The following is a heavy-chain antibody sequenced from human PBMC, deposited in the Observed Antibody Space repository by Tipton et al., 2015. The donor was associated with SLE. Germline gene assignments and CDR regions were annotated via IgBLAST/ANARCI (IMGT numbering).Heavy chain of an antibody. CDR2: INHSGST. J-gene: IGHJ4*02. CDR1: GGSFSGYY. D-gene: IGHD2-15*01. Sequence: TLSLTCAVCGGSFSGYYWSWIRQPPGKGLEWIGEINHSGSTNYNPSLKSRVTISVDTSKNQFSLKLSSVTAADTAVYYCARGPAFGRKKSYFDYWGQGTLVTVSS. CDR3: ARGPAFGRKKSYFDY. V-gene: IGHV4-34*01.